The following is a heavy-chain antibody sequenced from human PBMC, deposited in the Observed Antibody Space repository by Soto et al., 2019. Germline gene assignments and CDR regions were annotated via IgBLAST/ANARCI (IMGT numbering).Heavy chain of an antibody. CDR3: ARGPSSLTRFDY. J-gene: IGHJ4*02. CDR2: VVPMYDSV. D-gene: IGHD2-2*01. V-gene: IGHV1-69*06. Sequence: ASVKVSCKASGGTFNTYTINWLRQAPGRGLEWVGQVVPMYDSVNYAETFQGRVTITVDKSTNTAYMELTSLRGEDTAVYYCARGPSSLTRFDYWGQGTLVTVSS. CDR1: GGTFNTYT.